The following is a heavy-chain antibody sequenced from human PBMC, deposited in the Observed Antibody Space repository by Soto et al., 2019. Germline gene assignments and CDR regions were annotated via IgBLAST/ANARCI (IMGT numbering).Heavy chain of an antibody. CDR1: GFTFTDYA. J-gene: IGHJ4*02. CDR3: ARGSSGYISSWYYFDY. CDR2: ISGIGGST. D-gene: IGHD6-13*01. Sequence: GVSLRLSCAASGFTFTDYALSWVLQAPGTGLEWVATISGIGGSTYLADSVKGLLSISRDNSKNTVSLLMNSLRAEDTAVYFCARGSSGYISSWYYFDYWGRGTLVTVSS. V-gene: IGHV3-23*01.